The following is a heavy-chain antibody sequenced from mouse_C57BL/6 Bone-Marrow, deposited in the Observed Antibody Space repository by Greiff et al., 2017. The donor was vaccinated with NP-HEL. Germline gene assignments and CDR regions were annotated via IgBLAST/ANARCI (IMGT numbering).Heavy chain of an antibody. CDR1: GFNIKDDY. CDR3: NIYYDYDDWYFDV. CDR2: IDPENGDT. V-gene: IGHV14-4*01. D-gene: IGHD2-4*01. J-gene: IGHJ1*03. Sequence: VHVKQSGAELVRPGASVKLSCTASGFNIKDDYMHWVKQRPEQGLEWIGWIDPENGDTEYVSKFQGKATITADTSSNTAYLQLSSLTSEDTAVYYCNIYYDYDDWYFDVWGTGTTVTVSS.